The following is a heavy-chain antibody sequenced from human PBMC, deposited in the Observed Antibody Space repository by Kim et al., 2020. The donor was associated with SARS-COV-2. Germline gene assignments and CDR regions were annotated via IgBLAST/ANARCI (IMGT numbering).Heavy chain of an antibody. J-gene: IGHJ4*02. CDR3: ASNVLLWFGEADY. D-gene: IGHD3-10*01. V-gene: IGHV7-4-1*02. Sequence: YAQGFAGRFVFSFDTSVSTAYLQISSLKAEDTAVYYCASNVLLWFGEADYWGQGTLVTVSS.